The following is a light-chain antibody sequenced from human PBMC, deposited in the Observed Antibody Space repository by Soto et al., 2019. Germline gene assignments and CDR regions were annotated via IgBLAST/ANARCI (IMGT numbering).Light chain of an antibody. CDR2: YDS. CDR3: QVGDSRSGHVV. J-gene: IGLJ2*01. Sequence: SYELTQPPSVSVAPGKTARITCGGNNIGSKSVHWYQQKPGQAPVLVIYYDSDRPSGIPERFSGYNSGNAATLTTSSVEAEDEADYYCQVGDSRSGHVVFGGGTKLTVL. CDR1: NIGSKS. V-gene: IGLV3-21*04.